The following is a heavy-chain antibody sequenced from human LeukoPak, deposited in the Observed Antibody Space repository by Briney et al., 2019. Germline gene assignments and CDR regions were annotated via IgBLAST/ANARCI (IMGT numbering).Heavy chain of an antibody. CDR3: ARAYYFDTTGHDSDALDI. V-gene: IGHV3-33*01. J-gene: IGHJ3*02. Sequence: PGGSLRLSCAASGFNFRNDDMHSVRQAPAKGLEWVASIRSDENNKYYEKSVKGRFTICRDNVKNTLFLQMNSLRAEATAVYYCARAYYFDTTGHDSDALDIWGRGTMVTVSS. D-gene: IGHD3-22*01. CDR1: GFNFRNDD. CDR2: IRSDENNK.